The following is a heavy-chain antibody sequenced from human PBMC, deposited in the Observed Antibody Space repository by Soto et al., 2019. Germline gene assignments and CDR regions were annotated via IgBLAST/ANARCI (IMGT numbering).Heavy chain of an antibody. D-gene: IGHD1-1*01. J-gene: IGHJ4*02. V-gene: IGHV4-59*08. Sequence: QLQLQESGPGLVKPSETLSLTCTVSGGSISGYYWSWIRQPPGKGLEWIAYIYYSGSSNSNPSLKSRATISGDTSKNQFSLKLSSVTAADTAVYYCARHSNEYRKSLDYWGQGTLVTVSS. CDR2: IYYSGSS. CDR1: GGSISGYY. CDR3: ARHSNEYRKSLDY.